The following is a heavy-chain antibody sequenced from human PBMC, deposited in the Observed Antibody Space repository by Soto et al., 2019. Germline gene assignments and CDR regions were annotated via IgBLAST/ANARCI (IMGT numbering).Heavy chain of an antibody. V-gene: IGHV3-11*03. D-gene: IGHD5-12*01. CDR2: ISSSSSNT. CDR1: EVTSSDYY. J-gene: IGHJ4*02. Sequence: RVSCAVAEVTSSDYYMSRIRKAPGKGLEWVSYISSSSSNTKYAASVKGRFTISRDDSENSLYLQMNSLKTEDTAVYYCVRLTIGYNGFYYLDYWGQGTLVTVSS. CDR3: VRLTIGYNGFYYLDY.